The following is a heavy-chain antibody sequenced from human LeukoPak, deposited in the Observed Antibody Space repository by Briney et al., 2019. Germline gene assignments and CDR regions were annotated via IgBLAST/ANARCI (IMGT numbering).Heavy chain of an antibody. Sequence: SETLSLTWTVSGGSISSGSYYWSWIRQPAGKGLEWIGRIYTSGSTNYNPSLKSRDTISVDTSKNQFSLKLSSVTAADTAVYYCARGDGDYYYYYYMNVWGKGTTVTVSS. CDR3: ARGDGDYYYYYYMNV. D-gene: IGHD4-17*01. CDR1: GGSISSGSYY. V-gene: IGHV4-61*02. CDR2: IYTSGST. J-gene: IGHJ6*03.